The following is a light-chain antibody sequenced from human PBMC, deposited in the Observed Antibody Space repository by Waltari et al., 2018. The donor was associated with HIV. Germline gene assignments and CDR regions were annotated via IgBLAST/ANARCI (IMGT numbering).Light chain of an antibody. CDR2: STS. Sequence: DIRMTQSPSSLYTFVGDRVTITCRATHDIGNSLAWYQQRPGQVPKLLIYSTSTVQTGVPIRFSGRGSGTLCTLCISSLQPENVGTYFCQEYNRAPHTFGQGTRVEI. V-gene: IGKV1-27*01. CDR1: HDIGNS. CDR3: QEYNRAPHT. J-gene: IGKJ1*01.